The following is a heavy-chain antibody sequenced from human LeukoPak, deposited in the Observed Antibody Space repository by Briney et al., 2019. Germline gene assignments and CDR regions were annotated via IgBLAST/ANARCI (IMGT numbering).Heavy chain of an antibody. V-gene: IGHV3-74*01. J-gene: IGHJ6*02. Sequence: GGSLRLSCAASGFTFSSYWMPWVRQAPGKGLVWVSVINRDGSSTTYADSVKGRFTVYRDNAKNTLYLQMNSLRAEDTAVYYCASMEAFLGSGSPSYYYYGMDVWGQGTTVTVSS. CDR3: ASMEAFLGSGSPSYYYYGMDV. D-gene: IGHD3-10*01. CDR2: INRDGSST. CDR1: GFTFSSYW.